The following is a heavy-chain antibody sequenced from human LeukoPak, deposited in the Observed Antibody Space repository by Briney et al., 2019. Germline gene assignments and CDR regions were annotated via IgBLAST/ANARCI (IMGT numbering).Heavy chain of an antibody. D-gene: IGHD5-24*01. CDR1: GGSISSYY. CDR3: ASGDGYNFSYYFDY. V-gene: IGHV4-59*08. J-gene: IGHJ4*02. Sequence: SETLSLTCTVSGGSISSYYWSWIRQPPGKGLEWIGYIYYSGSTNYNPSLKSRVTISVDTSKNQFSLKLSSVTAADTAVYYCASGDGYNFSYYFDYWGQGTLVTVSS. CDR2: IYYSGST.